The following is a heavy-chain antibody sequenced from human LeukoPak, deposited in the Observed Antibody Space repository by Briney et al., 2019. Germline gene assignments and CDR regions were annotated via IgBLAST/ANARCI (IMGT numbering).Heavy chain of an antibody. J-gene: IGHJ4*02. CDR1: GGSISSGDYY. CDR2: IYYSGST. D-gene: IGHD6-6*01. CDR3: ARVTKIAARRLYYFDY. V-gene: IGHV4-61*08. Sequence: PSETLSLTCTVSGGSISSGDYYWSWIRQPPGKGLEWIGYIYYSGSTNYNPSLKSRVTISVDTSKNQFSLKLSSVTAADTAVYYCARVTKIAARRLYYFDYWGQGTLVTVSS.